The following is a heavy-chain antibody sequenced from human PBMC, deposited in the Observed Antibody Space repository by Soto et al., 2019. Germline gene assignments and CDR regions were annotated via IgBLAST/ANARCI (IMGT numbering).Heavy chain of an antibody. CDR2: IWYDGSNK. CDR3: AREEWELGGFDY. D-gene: IGHD1-26*01. J-gene: IGHJ4*02. CDR1: GFTFSSYG. Sequence: PGGSLRLSYAASGFTFSSYGMHWVRQAPGKGLEWVAVIWYDGSNKYYADSVKGRFTISRDNSKNTLYLQMNSLRAEDTAVYYCAREEWELGGFDYWGQGTLVTVSS. V-gene: IGHV3-33*01.